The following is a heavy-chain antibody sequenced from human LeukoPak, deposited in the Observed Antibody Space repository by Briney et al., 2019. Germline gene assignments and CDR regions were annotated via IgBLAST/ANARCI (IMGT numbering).Heavy chain of an antibody. J-gene: IGHJ4*02. Sequence: PGGSLRLSCAASGFTFTTYGTHWVRQAPGKGLEWVAFVRYDGSHKYYGDSVRGRFTISRDDSKNTQYLQMTSLRAEDTAVYYCAKDRVAYYDFYSDLDSWGQGTLVTVSS. CDR3: AKDRVAYYDFYSDLDS. CDR1: GFTFTTYG. D-gene: IGHD3-3*01. V-gene: IGHV3-30*02. CDR2: VRYDGSHK.